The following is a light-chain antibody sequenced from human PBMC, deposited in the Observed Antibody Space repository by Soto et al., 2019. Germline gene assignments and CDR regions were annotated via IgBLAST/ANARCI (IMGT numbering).Light chain of an antibody. Sequence: DIQLTQSPSFLSASVGDRVTITCRASQGISSYLAWYQQRPGRAPKLLIYAASTLQGGVPSRFSGSGSGTEFTLTISSLQPEDFATYYCQQVISYPLTFGPGTKVDSK. CDR3: QQVISYPLT. CDR2: AAS. CDR1: QGISSY. V-gene: IGKV1-9*01. J-gene: IGKJ3*01.